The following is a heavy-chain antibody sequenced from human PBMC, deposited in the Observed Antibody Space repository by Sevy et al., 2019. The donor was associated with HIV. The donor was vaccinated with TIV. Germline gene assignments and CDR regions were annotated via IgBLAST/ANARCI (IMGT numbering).Heavy chain of an antibody. CDR2: ISGSSSTI. J-gene: IGHJ4*02. CDR3: ARDPIAVAGTLNYFDY. D-gene: IGHD6-19*01. Sequence: GGSLRLSCAASGLTFSSYSMNWVRQPPGKGLEWVSYISGSSSTIYYADSVKGRFTISRDNAKNSLYLQMNSLRADDTAVYYCARDPIAVAGTLNYFDYWGQGTLVTVSS. CDR1: GLTFSSYS. V-gene: IGHV3-48*01.